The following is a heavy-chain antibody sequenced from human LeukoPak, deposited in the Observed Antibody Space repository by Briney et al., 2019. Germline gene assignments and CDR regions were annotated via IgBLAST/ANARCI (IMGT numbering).Heavy chain of an antibody. CDR2: IYYSGST. V-gene: IGHV4-39*01. CDR1: GGSISSSSYY. Sequence: SETLSLTCTVSGGSISSSSYYWGWIRQPPGKGLEWTGSIYYSGSTYYNPSLKSRVTISVDTSKNQFSLKLSSVTAADTAVYYCATSKGDFWSGSSDYWGQGTLVTVSS. D-gene: IGHD3-3*01. J-gene: IGHJ4*02. CDR3: ATSKGDFWSGSSDY.